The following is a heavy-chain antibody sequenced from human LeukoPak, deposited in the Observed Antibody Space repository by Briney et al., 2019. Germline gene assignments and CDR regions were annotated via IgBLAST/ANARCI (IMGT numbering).Heavy chain of an antibody. V-gene: IGHV3-64D*06. CDR1: GFTFSSYA. CDR2: ISSSGGST. D-gene: IGHD6-13*01. Sequence: PGGSLRLSCSASGFTFSSYAMHWVRQAPGKGQEYVSAISSSGGSTYYTDCVKGRFTISRDNSNNTLYLQMSSLRAEDTAVYYCVKDRVSISSSGYFDYWGQGTLVTVSS. J-gene: IGHJ4*02. CDR3: VKDRVSISSSGYFDY.